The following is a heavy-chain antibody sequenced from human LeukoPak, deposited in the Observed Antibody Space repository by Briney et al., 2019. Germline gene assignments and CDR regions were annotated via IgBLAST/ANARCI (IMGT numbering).Heavy chain of an antibody. V-gene: IGHV4-59*08. CDR1: GGSISSYY. Sequence: SETLSLTCTVSGGSISSYYWTWIRQPPGKGLEWIGNINYSAGTNYNPSLKSRVTISVDTSKNQFSLKLSSVTAADTAVYYCATTYGSSGYGYWGRGTLVTVSS. CDR3: ATTYGSSGYGY. J-gene: IGHJ4*02. CDR2: INYSAGT. D-gene: IGHD3-22*01.